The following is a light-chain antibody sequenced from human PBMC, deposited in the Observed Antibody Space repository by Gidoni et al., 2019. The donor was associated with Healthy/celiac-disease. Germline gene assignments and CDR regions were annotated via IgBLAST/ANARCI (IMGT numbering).Light chain of an antibody. J-gene: IGKJ5*01. Sequence: DIVMTQSPDSLAVSLGERGTINCKSSQSVLYSSNNKNYLAWYQQKPGQPPKLLIYWASTRESGVPDRFSGSGSGTDFTLTISSLQAEDVAVYYCQQYYSTPITFGQGTRLEIK. CDR1: QSVLYSSNNKNY. V-gene: IGKV4-1*01. CDR3: QQYYSTPIT. CDR2: WAS.